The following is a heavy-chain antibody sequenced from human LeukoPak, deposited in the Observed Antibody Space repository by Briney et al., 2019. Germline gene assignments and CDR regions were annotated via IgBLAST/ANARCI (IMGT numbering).Heavy chain of an antibody. CDR1: GGTFSSYA. CDR3: AKEKTVVHPSNFDY. D-gene: IGHD4-23*01. Sequence: ASVKVSCKASGGTFSSYAISWVRQAPGQGLEWMGGIIPIFGTANYAQKFQGRVTITADESTSTAYMELSSLRSEDTAVYYCAKEKTVVHPSNFDYWGQGTLVTVSS. CDR2: IIPIFGTA. J-gene: IGHJ4*02. V-gene: IGHV1-69*13.